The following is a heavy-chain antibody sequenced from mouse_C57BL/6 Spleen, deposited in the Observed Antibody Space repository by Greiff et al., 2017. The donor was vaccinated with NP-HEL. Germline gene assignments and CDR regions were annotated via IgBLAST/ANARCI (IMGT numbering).Heavy chain of an antibody. Sequence: QVQLQQSGAELVKPGASVKLSCKASGYTFTSYWMHWVKQRPGQGLEWIGMIHPNSGSTNYNEKFKSKATLTVDKSSSTAYMQLSSLTSEDSAVYYCARGGYDYDPYFDYWGQGTTLTVSS. V-gene: IGHV1-64*01. D-gene: IGHD2-4*01. CDR1: GYTFTSYW. J-gene: IGHJ2*01. CDR3: ARGGYDYDPYFDY. CDR2: IHPNSGST.